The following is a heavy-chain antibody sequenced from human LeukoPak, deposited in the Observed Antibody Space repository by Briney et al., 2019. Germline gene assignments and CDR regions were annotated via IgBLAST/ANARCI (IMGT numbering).Heavy chain of an antibody. CDR2: LSSSGSAF. Sequence: PGGSLRLSCEDSGFTFRSYEMNWVRQAPGKGLEWIAYLSSSGSAFSYADSVKGRFTIARDNAKNSVYLEMNSLRAEDTAVYYCARSFHRSIDYWGQGTLVTVSS. D-gene: IGHD1-26*01. CDR1: GFTFRSYE. V-gene: IGHV3-48*03. CDR3: ARSFHRSIDY. J-gene: IGHJ4*02.